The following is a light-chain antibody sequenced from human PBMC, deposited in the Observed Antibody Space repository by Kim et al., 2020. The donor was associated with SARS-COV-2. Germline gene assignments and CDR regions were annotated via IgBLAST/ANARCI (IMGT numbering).Light chain of an antibody. J-gene: IGKJ2*01. CDR2: GAS. CDR1: QTVSSN. CDR3: QQYNNWPPYT. Sequence: EIVMTQSPATLSVSPGERATLSCRASQTVSSNLAWYQQKPGQAPRLLIYGASTGATGIPARFSGSGSGTEFTLTISSLQSEDFGVYYCQQYNNWPPYTFGQGTKLEI. V-gene: IGKV3-15*01.